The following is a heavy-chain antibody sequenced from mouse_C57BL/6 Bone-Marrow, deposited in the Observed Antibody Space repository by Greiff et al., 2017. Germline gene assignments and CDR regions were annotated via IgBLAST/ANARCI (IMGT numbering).Heavy chain of an antibody. CDR1: GYTFTDYY. D-gene: IGHD2-5*01. J-gene: IGHJ3*01. CDR3: ARKDYSTRGLGY. V-gene: IGHV1-26*01. CDR2: INPNNGGT. Sequence: EVQLQQSGPELVKPGASVKISCKASGYTFTDYYMNWVKQSHGKSLEWIGDINPNNGGTSYNQKFKGKATLTVDKSSSTAYMELRSLTSEDSAVYYCARKDYSTRGLGYWGQGTLVTVSA.